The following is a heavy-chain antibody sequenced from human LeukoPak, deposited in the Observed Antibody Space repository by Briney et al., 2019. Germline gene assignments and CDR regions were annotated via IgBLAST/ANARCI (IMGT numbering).Heavy chain of an antibody. CDR2: IKSNVYGGTT. D-gene: IGHD2-2*01. CDR1: GFTFDEHA. Sequence: PGGSLRLSCTASGFTFDEHAMSWVRQAPGKGLEWVAFIKSNVYGGTTEYAASVKGRFTISRDDSKSIAYLQMNSLLTEDTAMYYCTRGPEYQLPSADCWGQGTLVTVSS. CDR3: TRGPEYQLPSADC. J-gene: IGHJ4*02. V-gene: IGHV3-49*04.